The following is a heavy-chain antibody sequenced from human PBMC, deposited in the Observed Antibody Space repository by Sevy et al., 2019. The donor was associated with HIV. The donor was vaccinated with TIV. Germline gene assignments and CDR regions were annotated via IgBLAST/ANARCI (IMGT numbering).Heavy chain of an antibody. CDR2: IYHSGST. Sequence: SETLSLTCAVSGGSISSGGYSWSWIRQPPGKGLEWIGYIYHSGSTYYNPSLKSRVTISVDRSKNQFSLKLSSVTAADTAVYYCARVYGDYADYWGQGTLVTVSS. V-gene: IGHV4-30-2*01. CDR1: GGSISSGGYS. J-gene: IGHJ4*02. CDR3: ARVYGDYADY. D-gene: IGHD4-17*01.